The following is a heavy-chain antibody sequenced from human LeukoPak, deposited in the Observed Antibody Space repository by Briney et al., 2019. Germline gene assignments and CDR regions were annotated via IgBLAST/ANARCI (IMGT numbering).Heavy chain of an antibody. J-gene: IGHJ5*02. CDR2: INPNSGAT. D-gene: IGHD3-10*01. CDR3: ARDPSGSYYDWFDP. V-gene: IGHV1-2*02. CDR1: GYIFTDYY. Sequence: ASVKVSCKASGYIFTDYYIHWVRQAPGQGLEWMGWINPNSGATNYAQNFQGRVTMTRDPSISTAYMELSRLRYDDTAVYYCARDPSGSYYDWFDPWGQGTLVTVSS.